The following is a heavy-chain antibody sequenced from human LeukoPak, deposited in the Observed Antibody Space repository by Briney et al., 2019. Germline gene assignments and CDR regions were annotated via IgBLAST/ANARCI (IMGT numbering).Heavy chain of an antibody. V-gene: IGHV3-23*01. J-gene: IGHJ3*02. CDR1: GFTFSSYA. CDR2: ISGSGGST. D-gene: IGHD1-26*01. CDR3: AKDQTPKVWELRSAFDI. Sequence: GGSLRLSCAASGFTFSSYAMSWVRQAPGKGLEWVSAISGSGGSTYYADSVEGRFTISRDNSKNTLYLQMNSLRAEDTAVYYCAKDQTPKVWELRSAFDIWGQGTRVTVSS.